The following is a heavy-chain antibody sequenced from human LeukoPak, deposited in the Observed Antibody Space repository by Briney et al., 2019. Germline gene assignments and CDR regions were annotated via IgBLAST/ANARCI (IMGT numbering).Heavy chain of an antibody. D-gene: IGHD1-14*01. J-gene: IGHJ2*01. CDR2: ISESGDTP. Sequence: PGGSLRLSCTASGFTFSSHALSWVRQAPGKGLEWVSSISESGDTPYYADSVKGLFTISRDNSKNTLYLQMSSLRAEDTAVYYCAQLLDDNPIRWYFGLWGRGTLVTVSS. V-gene: IGHV3-23*01. CDR3: AQLLDDNPIRWYFGL. CDR1: GFTFSSHA.